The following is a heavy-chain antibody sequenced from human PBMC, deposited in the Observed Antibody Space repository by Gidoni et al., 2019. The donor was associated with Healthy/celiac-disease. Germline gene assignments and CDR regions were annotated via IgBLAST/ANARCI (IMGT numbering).Heavy chain of an antibody. CDR1: GGSISSSNW. D-gene: IGHD3-3*01. CDR3: ARKALVRFLEWLSDGMDV. J-gene: IGHJ6*02. Sequence: QVQLQESGPGLVKPSGTLSLTCPVSGGSISSSNWWSWVRQPPGKGLEWIGEIYHSGSTNYNPSLKSRVTISVDKSKNQFSLKLSSVTAADTAVYYCARKALVRFLEWLSDGMDVWGQGTTVTVSS. V-gene: IGHV4-4*02. CDR2: IYHSGST.